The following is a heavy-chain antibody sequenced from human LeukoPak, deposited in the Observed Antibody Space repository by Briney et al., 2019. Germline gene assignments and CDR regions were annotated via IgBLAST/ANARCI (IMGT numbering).Heavy chain of an antibody. D-gene: IGHD3-10*01. CDR1: GGSISSYY. J-gene: IGHJ4*02. CDR2: IYYSGST. V-gene: IGHV4-30-4*08. CDR3: ARGTTLIRGGDY. Sequence: SETLSLTCTVSGGSISSYYWSWIRQPPGKGLEWIGYIYYSGSTYYNPSLKSRVTISVDTSKNQFSLKLSSVTAADTAVYYCARGTTLIRGGDYWGQGTLVTVSS.